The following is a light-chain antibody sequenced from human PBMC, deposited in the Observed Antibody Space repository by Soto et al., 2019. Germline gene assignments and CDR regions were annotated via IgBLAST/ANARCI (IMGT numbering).Light chain of an antibody. Sequence: QAVVTQPPSASGTPGQRVTISCSGSSSNIGTNTVNWYQQLPGTAPKLLIYSNNQRPSGVPDRFSGSKSGTSVSLAISGLQSEDEADYYCAAWDDSLNGFYVFGTGTKVTVL. CDR2: SNN. CDR3: AAWDDSLNGFYV. V-gene: IGLV1-44*01. J-gene: IGLJ1*01. CDR1: SSNIGTNT.